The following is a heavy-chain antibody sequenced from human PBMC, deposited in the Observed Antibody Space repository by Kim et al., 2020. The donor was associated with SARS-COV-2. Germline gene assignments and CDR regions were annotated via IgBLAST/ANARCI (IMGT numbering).Heavy chain of an antibody. V-gene: IGHV1-3*01. CDR3: ARDMHCSSTSCYAGGVVDP. J-gene: IGHJ5*02. D-gene: IGHD2-2*01. Sequence: ASVKVSCKASGYTFTSYAMHWVRQAPGQRLEWMGWINAGNGNTKYSQKFQGRVTITRDTSASTAYMELSSLRSEDTAVYYCARDMHCSSTSCYAGGVVDPWGQGTLVTVSS. CDR1: GYTFTSYA. CDR2: INAGNGNT.